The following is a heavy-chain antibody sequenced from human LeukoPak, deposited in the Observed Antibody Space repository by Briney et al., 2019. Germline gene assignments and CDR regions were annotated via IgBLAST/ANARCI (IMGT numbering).Heavy chain of an antibody. Sequence: GGSLRLSCAASGFTFSNAWMSWVRQAPGKGXXXXXRIKSKTDGGTTDYAAPVKGRFTISRDDSKNTLYLQMNSLKTEDTAVYYCTTEKDGQDAFDIWGQGTMVTVSS. V-gene: IGHV3-15*01. CDR2: IKSKTDGGTT. CDR1: GFTFSNAW. CDR3: TTEKDGQDAFDI. J-gene: IGHJ3*02.